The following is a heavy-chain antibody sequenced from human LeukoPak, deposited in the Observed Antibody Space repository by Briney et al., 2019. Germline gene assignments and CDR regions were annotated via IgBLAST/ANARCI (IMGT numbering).Heavy chain of an antibody. CDR3: ARRMYYYDSSGLGNFDL. Sequence: GESLKISCKGSGYSFTNYWIGWVRQMPGKGLEWMGIIYPSDSDTRYSPSFQGQVTISADKSISTAYLKWSSLKASDTAMYYCARRMYYYDSSGLGNFDLWGRGTLVTVSS. J-gene: IGHJ2*01. V-gene: IGHV5-51*01. D-gene: IGHD3-22*01. CDR2: IYPSDSDT. CDR1: GYSFTNYW.